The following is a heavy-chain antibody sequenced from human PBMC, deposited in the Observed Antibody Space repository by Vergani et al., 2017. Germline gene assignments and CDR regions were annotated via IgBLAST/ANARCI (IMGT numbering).Heavy chain of an antibody. CDR1: GYTFTSYD. D-gene: IGHD2-2*01. CDR3: ARLYCSSTSCYLVWFDP. CDR2: MNPNSGNT. J-gene: IGHJ5*02. Sequence: QVQLVQSGAEVKKPGASVKDSCKASGYTFTSYDINWVRQATGQGLEWMGWMNPNSGNTGYAQKFQGRVTMTRNTSISTAYMELSSLRSEDTAVYYCARLYCSSTSCYLVWFDPWGQGTLVTVSS. V-gene: IGHV1-8*01.